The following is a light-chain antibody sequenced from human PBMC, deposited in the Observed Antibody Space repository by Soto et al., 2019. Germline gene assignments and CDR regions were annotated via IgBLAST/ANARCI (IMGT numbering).Light chain of an antibody. Sequence: QSALTQPASVSGSPGQSITISRTGTSSDVGGYNYVSWYQHHPGKAPKLMIYDVSNRPSGVSNRFSASKSGNTASLTISGLQAEDEADYYCSSYTSSPTYVFGTGTKVTVL. CDR3: SSYTSSPTYV. V-gene: IGLV2-14*03. CDR1: SSDVGGYNY. J-gene: IGLJ1*01. CDR2: DVS.